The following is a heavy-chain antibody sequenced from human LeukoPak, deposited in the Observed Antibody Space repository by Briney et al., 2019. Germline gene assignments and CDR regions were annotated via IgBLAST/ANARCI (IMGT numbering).Heavy chain of an antibody. CDR1: GYTFTSYY. Sequence: ASVKVSCKASGYTFTSYYMHWVRQAPGQGLEWMGIINPSGGSTSYAQKFQGRVTMTRDMSTGTVYMELSSLRSEDTAVYYCARSGRGTYYYFDLWGLGTLVTVSS. D-gene: IGHD5-12*01. CDR2: INPSGGST. J-gene: IGHJ4*02. CDR3: ARSGRGTYYYFDL. V-gene: IGHV1-46*01.